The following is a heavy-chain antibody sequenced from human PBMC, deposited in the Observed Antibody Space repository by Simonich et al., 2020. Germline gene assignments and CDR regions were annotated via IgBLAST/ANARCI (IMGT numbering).Heavy chain of an antibody. CDR1: GYTFTGYY. CDR2: INPNSGGT. Sequence: QVQLVQSGAEVKKPGASVKVSCKASGYTFTGYYMHWVRQAPGQGLERSGWINPNSGGTNYAQKVQGRGTMTRDTSISTAYMELSRLRSDDTAVYYCARDRAARYYYYYYMDVWGKGTTVTVSS. V-gene: IGHV1-2*02. CDR3: ARDRAARYYYYYYMDV. J-gene: IGHJ6*03. D-gene: IGHD6-6*01.